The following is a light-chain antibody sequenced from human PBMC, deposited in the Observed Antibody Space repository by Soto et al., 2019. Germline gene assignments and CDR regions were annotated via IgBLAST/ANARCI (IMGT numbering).Light chain of an antibody. V-gene: IGLV2-14*01. CDR3: SSYTGSSTYV. J-gene: IGLJ1*01. CDR2: DVS. Sequence: QRVRTQPASVTGSPRRSSTISCTGTSSDVGGYNYVSWYQQHPGKAPKLMIYDVSNRPSGISNRFSGSKSGNTASLTISGLQAEDEADYYCSSYTGSSTYVFGTGTKVTXL. CDR1: SSDVGGYNY.